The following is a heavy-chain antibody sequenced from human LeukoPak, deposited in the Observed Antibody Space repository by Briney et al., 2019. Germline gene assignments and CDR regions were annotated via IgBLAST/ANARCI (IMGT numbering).Heavy chain of an antibody. CDR1: GGSFGGYY. CDR3: ARQLISYYYDSSGYPP. Sequence: SETLSLTCAVYGGSFGGYYWSWIRQPPGKGLEWIGEINHSGSTNYNPSLKSRVTISVDTSKNQFSLKLSSVTAADTAVYYCARQLISYYYDSSGYPPWGQGTLVTVSS. D-gene: IGHD3-22*01. CDR2: INHSGST. V-gene: IGHV4-34*01. J-gene: IGHJ4*02.